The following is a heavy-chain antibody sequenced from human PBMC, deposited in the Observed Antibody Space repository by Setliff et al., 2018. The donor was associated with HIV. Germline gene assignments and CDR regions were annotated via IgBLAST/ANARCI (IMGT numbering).Heavy chain of an antibody. V-gene: IGHV3-53*01. CDR3: AKTQTVITVYGPFDS. CDR2: IYIGGST. CDR1: GFTVSSNY. Sequence: PGGSLRLSCAASGFTVSSNYMSWVRQAPGKGLEWVSVIYIGGSTYHADSVKGRFTISRDNSKNTLYLQMNSLRAEDTAMYYCAKTQTVITVYGPFDSWGQGTPVTVSS. D-gene: IGHD4-4*01. J-gene: IGHJ4*02.